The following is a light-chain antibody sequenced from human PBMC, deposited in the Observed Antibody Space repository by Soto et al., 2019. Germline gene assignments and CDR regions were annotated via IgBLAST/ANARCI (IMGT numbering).Light chain of an antibody. CDR3: GAWDSSLSSRRAM. J-gene: IGLJ3*02. CDR1: ISNIGNNV. CDR2: DNY. V-gene: IGLV1-51*01. Sequence: QSVLTQPPSVSAAPGERVSISCSGSISNIGNNVVSWYQQFPGTVPRLLIYDNYKRPSGIPDRFSGSKSGTSATLVITGLQTGDEADYYCGAWDSSLSSRRAMFGGGTQLTVL.